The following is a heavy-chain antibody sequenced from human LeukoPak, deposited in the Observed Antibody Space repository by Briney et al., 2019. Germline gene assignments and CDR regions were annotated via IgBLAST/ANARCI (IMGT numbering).Heavy chain of an antibody. CDR3: ATDLGSSRPNF. CDR2: INSDGSST. V-gene: IGHV3-74*01. CDR1: GFTFSSYW. D-gene: IGHD6-13*01. J-gene: IGHJ4*02. Sequence: GGSLRLSCAASGFTFSSYWMHWVRQAPGKGLVWVSRINSDGSSTSYADSVKGRFTISRDNAKNSLYLQMNSLRAEDTAVYYCATDLGSSRPNFWGQGTLVTVSS.